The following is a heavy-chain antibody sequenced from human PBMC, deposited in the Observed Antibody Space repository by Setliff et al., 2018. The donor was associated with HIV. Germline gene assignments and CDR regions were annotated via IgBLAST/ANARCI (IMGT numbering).Heavy chain of an antibody. CDR1: GGSMSGSSYY. J-gene: IGHJ3*02. V-gene: IGHV4-39*01. Sequence: SETLSLTCTVSGGSMSGSSYYWGWIRQPPGKGLEWIGSLDYSGTTYYNPSLKSRVTISVDTSKNQFSLRLNSVTAADTAVYYCARGTTLNVVPDAFDIWGQGTMVTVSS. CDR3: ARGTTLNVVPDAFDI. D-gene: IGHD4-17*01. CDR2: LDYSGTT.